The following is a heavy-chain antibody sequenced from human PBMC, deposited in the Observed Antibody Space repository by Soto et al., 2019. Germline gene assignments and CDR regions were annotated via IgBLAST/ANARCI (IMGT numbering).Heavy chain of an antibody. CDR2: IYYSGNT. V-gene: IGHV4-31*03. Sequence: QVQLQESGPGLVKPSQTLSLTCTVSGVSLNTGGRFWSWVRQHPGNGLEWIGYIYYSGNTDYNPSHKXRITXSXHTSKNQFSLNLRSVTAADTAVYYCAMALGPTGDPGYWYFELWGRGTLVTVSS. D-gene: IGHD1-1*01. CDR3: AMALGPTGDPGYWYFEL. J-gene: IGHJ2*01. CDR1: GVSLNTGGRF.